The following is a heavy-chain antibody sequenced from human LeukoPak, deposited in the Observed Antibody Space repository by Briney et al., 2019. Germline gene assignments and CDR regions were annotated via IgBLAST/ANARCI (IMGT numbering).Heavy chain of an antibody. V-gene: IGHV3-23*01. CDR2: ISGSGGST. CDR3: AKGHSGYGT. Sequence: GGSLRLSCAASGFTFDDYAMHWVRQAPGKGLEWVSAISGSGGSTYYADSVKGRFTISRDNSKNTLYLQMNSLRAEDTAVYYCAKGHSGYGTWGQGTLVTVSS. D-gene: IGHD5-12*01. J-gene: IGHJ5*02. CDR1: GFTFDDYA.